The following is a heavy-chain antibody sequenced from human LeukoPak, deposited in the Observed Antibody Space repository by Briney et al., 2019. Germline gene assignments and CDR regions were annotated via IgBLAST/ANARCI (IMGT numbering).Heavy chain of an antibody. CDR1: GGSISSYY. CDR2: IYTSGST. V-gene: IGHV4-4*07. Sequence: SETLSLTCTVSGGSISSYYWSWIRQPAGKGLEWIGRIYTSGSTNYNPSLKSRVTISVDTSKNQFSLKLSSVTAADTAVYYCARGVLRAYDYVWGSYRSGDAFDIWGQGTMVTVSS. J-gene: IGHJ3*02. D-gene: IGHD3-16*02. CDR3: ARGVLRAYDYVWGSYRSGDAFDI.